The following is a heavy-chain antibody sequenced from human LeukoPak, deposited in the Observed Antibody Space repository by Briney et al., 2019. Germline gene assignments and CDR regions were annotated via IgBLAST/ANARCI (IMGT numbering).Heavy chain of an antibody. Sequence: GGSLRLSCAASGFTVITNDMTWVRQAPGKGLEWVSVLYSDGKTKYADSVQGRFTISRDNSKNTLYLEMNTLSPDDTAVYYCARGVEPLAANTLAYWGQGTLVTVSS. CDR3: ARGVEPLAANTLAY. V-gene: IGHV3-53*01. J-gene: IGHJ4*02. D-gene: IGHD1-14*01. CDR1: GFTVITND. CDR2: LYSDGKT.